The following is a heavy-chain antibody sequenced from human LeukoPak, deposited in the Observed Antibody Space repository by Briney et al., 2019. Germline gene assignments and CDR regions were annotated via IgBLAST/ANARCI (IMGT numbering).Heavy chain of an antibody. Sequence: PSETLSLTCTVSGCSISSYYWSWIRQPPGKGLEWIGYIYYSGSTNYNASLKSRVTISVDTSKHQFSLKLSSVTAADTAVYYCARGTSYCSGGSCYSYYYGMDVWGQGTTVTVSS. D-gene: IGHD2-15*01. V-gene: IGHV4-59*01. CDR3: ARGTSYCSGGSCYSYYYGMDV. CDR2: IYYSGST. J-gene: IGHJ6*02. CDR1: GCSISSYY.